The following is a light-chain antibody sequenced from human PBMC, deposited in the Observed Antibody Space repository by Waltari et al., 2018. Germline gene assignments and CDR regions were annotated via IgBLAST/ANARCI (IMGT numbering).Light chain of an antibody. CDR1: QSVLYSSNNKNY. V-gene: IGKV4-1*01. J-gene: IGKJ1*01. CDR2: WAS. Sequence: DIVMTQSPDSLAVSLGEMAPINCKSRQSVLYSSNNKNYVAWYQQKPGQPPKLLIYWASTRESGVPDRFSGSGSGTDFTLTISSLQAEDVAVYYCQQYYSTPPVTFGQGTKVEIK. CDR3: QQYYSTPPVT.